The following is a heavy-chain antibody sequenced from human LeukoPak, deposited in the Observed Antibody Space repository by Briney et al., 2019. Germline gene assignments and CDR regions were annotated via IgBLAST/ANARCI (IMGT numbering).Heavy chain of an antibody. CDR2: INPSGGST. J-gene: IGHJ3*02. Sequence: GASVKVSCKASGYTFTSYYMHWVRQAPGQGLEWMGIINPSGGSTSYAQKFQGRVTMTRDTSTSTVYMELSSLRFEDTAVYYCAGIVATNDAFDIWGQGTMVTVSS. V-gene: IGHV1-46*03. D-gene: IGHD5-12*01. CDR3: AGIVATNDAFDI. CDR1: GYTFTSYY.